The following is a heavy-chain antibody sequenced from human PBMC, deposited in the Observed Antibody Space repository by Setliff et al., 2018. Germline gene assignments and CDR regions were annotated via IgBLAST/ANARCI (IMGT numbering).Heavy chain of an antibody. CDR3: ARDGPWIGEEWLLHYYYYYGMDV. J-gene: IGHJ6*02. D-gene: IGHD3-3*01. Sequence: SETLSLTCAVYGGSFSGYYWSWIRQPPGKGLEWIGEINHSGSTNYNPSLKSRVTISVDTSKNQFSLKLSSVTAADTAVYYCARDGPWIGEEWLLHYYYYYGMDVWGQGTTVTVSS. CDR1: GGSFSGYY. V-gene: IGHV4-34*01. CDR2: INHSGST.